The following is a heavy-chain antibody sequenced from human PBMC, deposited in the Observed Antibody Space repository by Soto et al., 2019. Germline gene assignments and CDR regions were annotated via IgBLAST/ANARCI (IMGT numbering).Heavy chain of an antibody. CDR3: ATPSLQLRGYSYGSQFDY. J-gene: IGHJ4*02. D-gene: IGHD5-18*01. V-gene: IGHV1-24*01. Sequence: GASVKVSCKVSGYTLTELSMHWVRQAPGKGLEWMGGFDPEDGETIYAQKFQGRVTITEDTSTDTAYMELSSLRSEDTAVYYCATPSLQLRGYSYGSQFDYWGQGTLVTVSS. CDR2: FDPEDGET. CDR1: GYTLTELS.